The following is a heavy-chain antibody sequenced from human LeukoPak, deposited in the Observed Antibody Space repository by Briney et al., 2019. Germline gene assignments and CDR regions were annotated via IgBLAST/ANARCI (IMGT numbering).Heavy chain of an antibody. CDR3: ARDKWSGEAFDI. J-gene: IGHJ3*02. CDR2: IYYSGST. Sequence: SETLSLTCTVSGGSISSYYWSWVRQPPGKGLEWIGYIYYSGSTTYNPSLKSRVPISVDTSKNQFSLKLSSVTAADTAVYYCARDKWSGEAFDIWGQGTMVTVSS. CDR1: GGSISSYY. V-gene: IGHV4-59*01. D-gene: IGHD3-3*01.